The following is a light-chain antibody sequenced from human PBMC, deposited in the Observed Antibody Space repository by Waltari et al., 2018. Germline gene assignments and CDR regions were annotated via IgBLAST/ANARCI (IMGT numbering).Light chain of an antibody. V-gene: IGKV3-11*01. CDR3: QQRRTWPLT. CDR2: DAS. CDR1: QNINSY. Sequence: EIILTQSPGTLSVSPGERATLSCRASQNINSYSAWYQQKPGQAPRLLIYDASNMASGVPARFSGSGSGADFTLTIRNLEPEDFAVYYCQQRRTWPLTFGGGTKVE. J-gene: IGKJ4*01.